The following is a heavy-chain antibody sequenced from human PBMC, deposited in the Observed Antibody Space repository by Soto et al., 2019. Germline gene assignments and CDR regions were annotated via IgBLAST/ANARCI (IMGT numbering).Heavy chain of an antibody. Sequence: PGGSLRLSWAATGGTFSNYAMHWVRQAPGKGLEWVAVISYDGSNKYYADSVKGRFTISRDNSKNTLYLQMNSLRAEDTAVYYCVSSYWYFQHWGQGTLVTSPQ. J-gene: IGHJ1*01. CDR2: ISYDGSNK. CDR3: VSSYWYFQH. CDR1: GGTFSNYA. D-gene: IGHD2-15*01. V-gene: IGHV3-30-3*01.